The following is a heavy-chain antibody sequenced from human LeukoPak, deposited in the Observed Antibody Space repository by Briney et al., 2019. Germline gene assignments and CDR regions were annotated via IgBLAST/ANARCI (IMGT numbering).Heavy chain of an antibody. CDR2: INQDGSEK. V-gene: IGHV3-7*01. J-gene: IGHJ4*02. CDR3: ARGTMIGYYFDY. Sequence: GGSLRLCCAASGFTFSSYWMTWVRQAPGKGLVWVANINQDGSEKYYVDPVKGRFTISRDNARNSLYLQMNSLRAGDTAVYYCARGTMIGYYFDYWGQGTLVTVSS. D-gene: IGHD3-22*01. CDR1: GFTFSSYW.